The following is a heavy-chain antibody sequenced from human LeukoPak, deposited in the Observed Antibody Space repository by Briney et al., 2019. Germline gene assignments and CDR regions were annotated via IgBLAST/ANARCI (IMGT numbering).Heavy chain of an antibody. CDR1: GGTFSSYA. V-gene: IGHV1-69*05. D-gene: IGHD5-18*01. Sequence: ASVKVSCKASGGTFSSYAISWVRQAPGQGLEWMGGIIPIFGTANYAQKFQGRVTITTDESTSTAYMELSSLRSEDTAEYYCARGGYSYGLAPYYYYMDVWGKGTTVTVSS. J-gene: IGHJ6*03. CDR3: ARGGYSYGLAPYYYYMDV. CDR2: IIPIFGTA.